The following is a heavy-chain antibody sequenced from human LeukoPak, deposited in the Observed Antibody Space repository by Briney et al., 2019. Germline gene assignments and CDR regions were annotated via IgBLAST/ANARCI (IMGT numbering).Heavy chain of an antibody. V-gene: IGHV1-18*01. D-gene: IGHD3-10*01. CDR1: GYSFPSYG. Sequence: ASVKVSCKASGYSFPSYGISWVRRAPGQGPEWMGWISPYNDNTNYAQKLQGRATLTTDTSTSTAYMELRSLRSDDTAVYYCARHFYGSGTYYHLDYWGQGTLVTVSS. J-gene: IGHJ4*02. CDR3: ARHFYGSGTYYHLDY. CDR2: ISPYNDNT.